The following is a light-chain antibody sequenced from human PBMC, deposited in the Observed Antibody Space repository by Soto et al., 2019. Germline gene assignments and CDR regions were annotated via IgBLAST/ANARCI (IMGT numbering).Light chain of an antibody. Sequence: QPVLTQSPSASASLGASVKLTCTLSSGHSNYAIAWHQQQPEKGPRYLMKLNRDGSHSKGDGIPNRFSGSSSGAERYLTISSLQYEDEADYYCQTWGTGIMIFGGGTQLTVL. J-gene: IGLJ2*01. CDR1: SGHSNYA. V-gene: IGLV4-69*01. CDR3: QTWGTGIMI. CDR2: LNRDGSH.